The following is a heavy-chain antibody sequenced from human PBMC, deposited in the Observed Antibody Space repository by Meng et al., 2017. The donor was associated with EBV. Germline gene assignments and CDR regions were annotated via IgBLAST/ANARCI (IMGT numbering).Heavy chain of an antibody. D-gene: IGHD1-26*01. CDR1: GGTFSSYA. J-gene: IGHJ5*02. CDR3: ARDRWEPKGKGWFDP. CDR2: IIPIFGTA. Sequence: VQRVQSGGEVKKPGSSVKVFWKASGGTFSSYAISWVRQAPGQGLEWIGGIIPIFGTANYAQKFQGRVTITADKSTSTAYMELSSLRSEDTAVYYCARDRWEPKGKGWFDPWGQGTLVTVSS. V-gene: IGHV1-69*06.